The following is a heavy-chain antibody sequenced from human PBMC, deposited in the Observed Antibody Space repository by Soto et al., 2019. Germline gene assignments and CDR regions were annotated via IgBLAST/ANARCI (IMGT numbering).Heavy chain of an antibody. V-gene: IGHV1-24*01. Sequence: ASVKVSCKVSGYTLTELSMHWVRQAPGKGLEWMGGFDPEDGETIYAQKFQGRVTMTEDTSTDTAYMELSSLRSEDTAVYYCATDGYSSSWPDYWGQGTLVTVSS. CDR1: GYTLTELS. J-gene: IGHJ4*02. CDR3: ATDGYSSSWPDY. CDR2: FDPEDGET. D-gene: IGHD6-13*01.